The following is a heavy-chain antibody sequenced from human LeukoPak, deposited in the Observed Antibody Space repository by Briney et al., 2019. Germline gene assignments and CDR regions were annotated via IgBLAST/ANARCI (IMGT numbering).Heavy chain of an antibody. CDR1: GYSFTSYW. V-gene: IGHV5-51*01. J-gene: IGHJ6*02. CDR3: ARIRVGYSYGFYYGMDV. Sequence: GESLKISCKGSGYSFTSYWIGWVRHMPGKGLEWMGIIYPGDSDTRYSPSFQGQVTISADKSISTAYLQWSSLKASDTAMYYCARIRVGYSYGFYYGMDVWGQGTTVTVSS. D-gene: IGHD5-18*01. CDR2: IYPGDSDT.